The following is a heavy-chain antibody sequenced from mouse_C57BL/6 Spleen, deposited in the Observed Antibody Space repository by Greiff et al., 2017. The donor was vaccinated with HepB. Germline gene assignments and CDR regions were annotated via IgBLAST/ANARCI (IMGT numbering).Heavy chain of an antibody. CDR1: GYAFSSSW. Sequence: QVQLQQSGPELVKPGASVKISCKASGYAFSSSWMNWVKQRPGKGLEWIGRIYPGDGDTNYNGKFKGKATLTADKTTSTAYMQRSSLKSEDSAVYMGARRKLYYFDYGGKGTTLTVSS. J-gene: IGHJ2*01. CDR3: ARRKLYYFDY. D-gene: IGHD1-3*01. V-gene: IGHV1-82*01. CDR2: IYPGDGDT.